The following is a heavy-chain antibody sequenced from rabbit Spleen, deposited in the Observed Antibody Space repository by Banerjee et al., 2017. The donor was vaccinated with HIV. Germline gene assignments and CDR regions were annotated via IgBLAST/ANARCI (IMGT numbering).Heavy chain of an antibody. Sequence: QQQLEESGGGLVQPEGSLALTCTASGFSFSNTYWMCWVRQAPGKGPEWIACIVTGSSGTTYYASWAKGRFTISRTSSTTVTLQMTSLTAADTATYFCARDFYDGGAYAFNLWGPGTLVTVS. CDR2: IVTGSSGTT. D-gene: IGHD6-1*01. CDR1: GFSFSNTYW. V-gene: IGHV1S45*01. CDR3: ARDFYDGGAYAFNL. J-gene: IGHJ4*01.